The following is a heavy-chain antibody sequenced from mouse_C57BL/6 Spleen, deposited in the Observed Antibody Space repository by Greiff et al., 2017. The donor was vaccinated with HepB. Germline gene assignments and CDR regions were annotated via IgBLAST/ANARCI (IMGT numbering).Heavy chain of an antibody. Sequence: VQLQQSDAELVKPGASVKISCKVSGYTFTDHTIHWMKQRPEQGLEWIGYIYPRDGSTKYNEKFKGKATLTADKSSSTAYMQLNSLTSEDSAVYFCANNYYGSSYGFAYWGQGTLVTVSA. D-gene: IGHD1-1*01. J-gene: IGHJ3*01. CDR3: ANNYYGSSYGFAY. CDR2: IYPRDGST. CDR1: GYTFTDHT. V-gene: IGHV1-78*01.